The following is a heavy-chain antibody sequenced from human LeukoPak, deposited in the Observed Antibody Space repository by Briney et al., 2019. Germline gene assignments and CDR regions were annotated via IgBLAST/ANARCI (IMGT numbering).Heavy chain of an antibody. CDR3: ARTLRVTTSSYYYYGMDV. D-gene: IGHD4-17*01. CDR1: GGSISSGGYY. V-gene: IGHV4-31*03. Sequence: SQTLSLTCTVSGGSISSGGYYWSWIRQHPGKGLEWIGYIYYSGSTNYNPSLKSRVTISVDTSKNQFSLKLSSVTAADTAVYYCARTLRVTTSSYYYYGMDVWGKGTTVTVSS. J-gene: IGHJ6*04. CDR2: IYYSGST.